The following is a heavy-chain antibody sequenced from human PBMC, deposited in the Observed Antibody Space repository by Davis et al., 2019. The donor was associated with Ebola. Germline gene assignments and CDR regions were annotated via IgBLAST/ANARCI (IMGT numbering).Heavy chain of an antibody. D-gene: IGHD2-2*01. CDR2: ISSSGSTI. Sequence: GGSLRLSCAASGFTFSSYWMSWVRQAPGKGLEWVSYISSSGSTIYYADSVKGRFTISRDNAKNSLYLQMNSLRDEDTAVYYCARSLGDVVLVPAALVPDYWGQGTLVTVSS. CDR3: ARSLGDVVLVPAALVPDY. V-gene: IGHV3-48*02. CDR1: GFTFSSYW. J-gene: IGHJ4*02.